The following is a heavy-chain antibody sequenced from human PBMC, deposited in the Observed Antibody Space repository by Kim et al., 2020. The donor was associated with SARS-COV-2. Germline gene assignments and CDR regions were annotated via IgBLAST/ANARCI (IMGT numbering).Heavy chain of an antibody. CDR2: ISYDGSNK. D-gene: IGHD6-13*01. CDR3: ARDSWVYREKFWTWGLVDY. Sequence: GGSLRLSCAASGFTFSSYAMHWVRQAPGKGLEWVAVISYDGSNKYYADSVKGRFTISRDNSKNTLYLQMNSLRAEDTAVYYCARDSWVYREKFWTWGLVDYWGQGTLVTVSS. V-gene: IGHV3-30*04. CDR1: GFTFSSYA. J-gene: IGHJ4*02.